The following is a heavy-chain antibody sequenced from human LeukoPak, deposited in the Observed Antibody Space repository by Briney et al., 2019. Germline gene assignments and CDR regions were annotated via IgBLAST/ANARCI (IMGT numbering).Heavy chain of an antibody. V-gene: IGHV3-73*01. D-gene: IGHD6-19*01. Sequence: GGSLRLSCAASGFTFSDSAIHWVRQATGKGLEWVGRIRSKADACATTYAASLKGRFTISRDDSRNRAYLQMSSLRTEDTAVYYCTREYSSGWPFDFWGQGTLVTVSS. CDR1: GFTFSDSA. CDR2: IRSKADACAT. J-gene: IGHJ4*02. CDR3: TREYSSGWPFDF.